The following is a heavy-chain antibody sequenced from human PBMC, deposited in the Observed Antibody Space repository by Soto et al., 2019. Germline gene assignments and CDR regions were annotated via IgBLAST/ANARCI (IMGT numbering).Heavy chain of an antibody. CDR3: AAGGIVGATTADY. V-gene: IGHV4-28*01. Sequence: QVQLQESGPGLVKPSDTLSLTCAVSGYSISSSNWWGWIRQPPGKGLEWIGYIYYSGSTYYNPSLRRRVTMSVDPAKNQVSLKLSSVTAVDTAGYYCAAGGIVGATTADYGGQGTLVTVSS. J-gene: IGHJ4*02. D-gene: IGHD1-26*01. CDR2: IYYSGST. CDR1: GYSISSSNW.